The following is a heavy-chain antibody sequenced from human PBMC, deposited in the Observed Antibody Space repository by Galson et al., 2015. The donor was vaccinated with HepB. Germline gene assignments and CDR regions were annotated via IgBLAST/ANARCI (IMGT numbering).Heavy chain of an antibody. CDR2: IYYSGST. Sequence: TLSLTCTVSGGSISSGGYYWSWIRQHPGKGLEWIGYIYYSGSTYYNPSLKSRVTISVDTSKNQFSLKLSSVTAADTAVYYCARDSSAAAGAYFDYWGQGTLVTVSS. D-gene: IGHD6-13*01. CDR3: ARDSSAAAGAYFDY. J-gene: IGHJ4*02. V-gene: IGHV4-31*03. CDR1: GGSISSGGYY.